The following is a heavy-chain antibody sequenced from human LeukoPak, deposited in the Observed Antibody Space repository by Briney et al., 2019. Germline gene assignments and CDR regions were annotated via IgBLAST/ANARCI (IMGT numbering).Heavy chain of an antibody. V-gene: IGHV4-39*07. D-gene: IGHD3-9*01. Sequence: SETLPLTCIVSGGSITTRDYYWGWIRQPPGKGLEWIGSLHYSGTIYYNPSLKSRVTISVDTSKNQFSLKLSSVTAADTAVYYCARSPDFDWLLYYWYFDLWGRGTLVTVSS. CDR3: ARSPDFDWLLYYWYFDL. CDR1: GGSITTRDYY. CDR2: LHYSGTI. J-gene: IGHJ2*01.